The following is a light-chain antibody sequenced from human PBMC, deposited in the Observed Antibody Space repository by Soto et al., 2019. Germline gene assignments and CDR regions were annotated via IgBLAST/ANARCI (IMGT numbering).Light chain of an antibody. Sequence: ERVITHSPGTLSLSPGERATLACVARQTVTTDLACYQQQPAQAPTLVIHGASTRATAFPATFSGSGSGTEFTPPISSLQSEDIAVYYCHQYYTWPRTFGQGTKVDIK. V-gene: IGKV3-15*01. CDR3: HQYYTWPRT. J-gene: IGKJ1*01. CDR2: GAS. CDR1: QTVTTD.